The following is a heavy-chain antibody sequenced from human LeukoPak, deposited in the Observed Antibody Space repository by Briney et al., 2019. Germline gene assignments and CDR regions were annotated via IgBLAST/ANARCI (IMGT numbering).Heavy chain of an antibody. V-gene: IGHV3-15*01. CDR2: IKSKTDGGTT. CDR3: TTRSSGGG. CDR1: GFTVSSNY. J-gene: IGHJ4*02. D-gene: IGHD2-15*01. Sequence: GGSLRLSCAASGFTVSSNYMTWVRQAPGKGLEWVGRIKSKTDGGTTDYAAPVKGRFTISRDDSKTTLYLQMNSLKTEDTAVYYCTTRSSGGGWGQGTLVTVSS.